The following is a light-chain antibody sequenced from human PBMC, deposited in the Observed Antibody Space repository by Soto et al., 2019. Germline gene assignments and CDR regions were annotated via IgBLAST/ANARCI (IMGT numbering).Light chain of an antibody. CDR3: QQRSHWPFRWT. V-gene: IGKV3-11*01. CDR1: QSVSSY. CDR2: DAS. J-gene: IGKJ1*01. Sequence: EIVLTQSPATLSLSPGERATLSCRASQSVSSYLAWYQQKPGQAPRLLIYDASNRATGIPARFSGSGSGTDFTLTTSSLQPEDFAVYYCQQRSHWPFRWTFGQGNKVEIK.